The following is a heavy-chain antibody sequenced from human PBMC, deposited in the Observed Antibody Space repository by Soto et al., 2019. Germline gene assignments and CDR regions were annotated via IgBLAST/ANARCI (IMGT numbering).Heavy chain of an antibody. D-gene: IGHD7-27*01. CDR3: ARKLGVGHYPFRH. J-gene: IGHJ4*02. CDR2: INTNGNR. CDR1: GFPFTSYG. V-gene: IGHV3-23*01. Sequence: EVQLLESEGGLVQPGGSLRLSCAASGFPFTSYGVSWVRQAPGKGLEWVSTINTNGNRHYADSVKGRFTISRDSSESILYLDMNNLRAEDTALYYCARKLGVGHYPFRHWGQGTLVTVSS.